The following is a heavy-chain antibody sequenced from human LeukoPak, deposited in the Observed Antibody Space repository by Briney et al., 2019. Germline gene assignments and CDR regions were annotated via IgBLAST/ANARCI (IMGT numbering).Heavy chain of an antibody. D-gene: IGHD2-2*01. CDR2: ISKSSDRI. Sequence: GGSLRLSCAASGFTFSSYSMNWVRQAPGKGVGRGSDISKSSDRIYHADSVKGGSTISRDNAKNSLYLQMDSLRAEDTAVYYCARDLLNDEGSSYFFDQWGQGTLVTVSS. CDR3: ARDLLNDEGSSYFFDQ. V-gene: IGHV3-48*04. CDR1: GFTFSSYS. J-gene: IGHJ4*02.